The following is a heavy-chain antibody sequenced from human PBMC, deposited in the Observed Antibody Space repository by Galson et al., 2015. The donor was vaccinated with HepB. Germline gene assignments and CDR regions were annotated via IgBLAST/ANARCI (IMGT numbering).Heavy chain of an antibody. D-gene: IGHD3-9*01. CDR1: GYTFTSYG. J-gene: IGHJ3*02. Sequence: SVKVSCKASGYTFTSYGISWVRQAPGQGLEWMGWISAYNGNTNYAQKLQGRVTMTTDTSTSTAYMELRSLRSDDTAVYYCARDSRPYDIGSLDAFDIWGQGTMVTVSS. CDR2: ISAYNGNT. V-gene: IGHV1-18*01. CDR3: ARDSRPYDIGSLDAFDI.